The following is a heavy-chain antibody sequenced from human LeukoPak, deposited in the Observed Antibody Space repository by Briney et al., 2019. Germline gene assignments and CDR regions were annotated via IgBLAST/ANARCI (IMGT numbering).Heavy chain of an antibody. D-gene: IGHD1-26*01. Sequence: GGSLRLSCAASGFTFSSYAMHWVRQAPGKGLEWVAVISYDGSNKYYADSVKGRFTISRDNSKNTLYLQMNSLRAEDTAVYYCARGGECELLPAYFQHWGQGTLVTVSS. CDR2: ISYDGSNK. CDR3: ARGGECELLPAYFQH. J-gene: IGHJ1*01. CDR1: GFTFSSYA. V-gene: IGHV3-30-3*01.